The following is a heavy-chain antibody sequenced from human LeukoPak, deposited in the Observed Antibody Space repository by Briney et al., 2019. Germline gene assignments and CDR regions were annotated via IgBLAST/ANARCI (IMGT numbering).Heavy chain of an antibody. V-gene: IGHV1-8*01. CDR2: MNPNSGNT. Sequence: GASVKVSCKASGYTFTSYDINWVRQATGQGLEWMGWMNPNSGNTGYAQKFQGRIIMTSDTSISTAYLELSSLRAEDTAVYYCAKDLVGATSGHWGQGTMVTVSS. CDR3: AKDLVGATSGH. D-gene: IGHD1-26*01. CDR1: GYTFTSYD. J-gene: IGHJ3*01.